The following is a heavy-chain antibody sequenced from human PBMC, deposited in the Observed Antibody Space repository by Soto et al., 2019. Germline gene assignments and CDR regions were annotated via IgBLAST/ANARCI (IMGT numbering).Heavy chain of an antibody. D-gene: IGHD2-2*01. CDR2: IIPIPGTA. Sequence: QVQLVQSGAEVKKPGSSVKVSCKASGGTFGSYAISWVRQAPGQGLEWMGGIIPIPGTANYAQKLQGRVTIAADESTSTAYMELSSLRSEDTAVYYCARSQGSSTSLEIYYYYYYGMGVWGQGTTVTVSS. V-gene: IGHV1-69*01. J-gene: IGHJ6*02. CDR1: GGTFGSYA. CDR3: ARSQGSSTSLEIYYYYYYGMGV.